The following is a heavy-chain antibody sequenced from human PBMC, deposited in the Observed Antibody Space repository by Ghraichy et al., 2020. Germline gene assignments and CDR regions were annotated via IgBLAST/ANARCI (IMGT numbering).Heavy chain of an antibody. CDR3: ARRCGYSFDWYFDL. CDR1: GGSISSSNW. J-gene: IGHJ2*01. Sequence: SETLSLTCAVSGGSISSSNWWSWVRQPPGKGLEWIGEIYHSGSTNYNPSLKSRVTISVDKSKNQFSLKLSSVTAADTAVYYCARRCGYSFDWYFDLWGRGTLVTVSS. CDR2: IYHSGST. D-gene: IGHD5-18*01. V-gene: IGHV4-4*02.